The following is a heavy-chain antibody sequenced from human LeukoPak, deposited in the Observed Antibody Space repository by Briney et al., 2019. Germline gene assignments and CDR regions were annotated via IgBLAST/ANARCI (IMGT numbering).Heavy chain of an antibody. CDR1: EFTYG. Sequence: GGSLRLSCAASEFTYGMNWVRQAPGKGLECVSAISSSGSNTYYADSVKGRFTISRDNSKNMLYLQMNSLRAEDTAVYYCAKWKYSNSGIDDYWGQGTLVTVSS. D-gene: IGHD6-6*01. CDR3: AKWKYSNSGIDDY. J-gene: IGHJ4*02. CDR2: ISSSGSNT. V-gene: IGHV3-23*01.